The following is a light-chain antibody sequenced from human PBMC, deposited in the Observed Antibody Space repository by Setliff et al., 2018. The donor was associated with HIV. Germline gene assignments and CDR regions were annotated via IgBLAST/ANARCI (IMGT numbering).Light chain of an antibody. CDR2: DVT. Sequence: QSVLTQPASVSGSPGQSITIPCTGTSSDIGGYNSVSWYQQHPDKAPKLMIYDVTKRPSGVSNRFSGSKSGNTASLTISGLQAEDEPDYYCCSYADSNTFVFGTGTKVTVL. CDR1: SSDIGGYNS. V-gene: IGLV2-23*02. CDR3: CSYADSNTFV. J-gene: IGLJ1*01.